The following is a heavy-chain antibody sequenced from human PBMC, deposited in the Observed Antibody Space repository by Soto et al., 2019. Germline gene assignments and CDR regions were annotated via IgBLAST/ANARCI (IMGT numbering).Heavy chain of an antibody. Sequence: SVKVSCKASGGTFSSDAISWVRQAPGQRLEWMGGIIPIFGTANYAQKFQGRVTITADEFTISRDNAKNSLYLQMGSLRAEDMAVYYCARARYSSDWLPFDYWGQGTLVTVSS. J-gene: IGHJ4*02. CDR1: GGTFSSDA. V-gene: IGHV1-69*13. CDR2: IIPIFGTA. CDR3: ARARYSSDWLPFDY. D-gene: IGHD6-19*01.